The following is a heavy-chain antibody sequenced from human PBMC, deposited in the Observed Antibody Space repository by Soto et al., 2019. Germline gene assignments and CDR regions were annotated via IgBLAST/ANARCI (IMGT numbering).Heavy chain of an antibody. Sequence: GGSLRLSCAASGFTFTNYWMSWVRQAPGKGLEWVANIKQDGSEKYYVDSVKGRFTISRDNAKSSLYLQMNSLRAEDTAVYYCARGSSSSWYYFDYWGQGTLVTVSS. J-gene: IGHJ4*02. CDR2: IKQDGSEK. D-gene: IGHD6-13*01. CDR3: ARGSSSSWYYFDY. CDR1: GFTFTNYW. V-gene: IGHV3-7*01.